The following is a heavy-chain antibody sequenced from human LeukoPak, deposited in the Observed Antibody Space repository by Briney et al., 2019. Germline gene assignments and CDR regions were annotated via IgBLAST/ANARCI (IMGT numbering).Heavy chain of an antibody. CDR1: GFTFSSYW. CDR2: IKQDGSEK. V-gene: IGHV3-7*04. J-gene: IGHJ4*02. D-gene: IGHD1-14*01. Sequence: GGSLRLSCAASGFTFSSYWMSWVRQAPGKGLEWVANIKQDGSEKYYVDSVKGRFIISRDNAKNSLYLQMNSLRAEDTAVYYCARDVSSGTGGCFDYWGQGTLVSVSS. CDR3: ARDVSSGTGGCFDY.